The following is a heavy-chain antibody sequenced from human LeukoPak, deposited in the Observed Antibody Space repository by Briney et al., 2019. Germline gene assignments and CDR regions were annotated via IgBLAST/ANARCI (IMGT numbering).Heavy chain of an antibody. CDR3: AKDQEQLATFDY. CDR2: ISYDESNK. Sequence: GGSLRLSCAASGFTFSSYAMHWVRQAPGKGLEWVAVISYDESNKSYADSVKGRFTISRDNSKNTLYLQMNSLRAEDTAVYYCAKDQEQLATFDYWGQGTLVTVSS. V-gene: IGHV3-30-3*01. D-gene: IGHD6-6*01. CDR1: GFTFSSYA. J-gene: IGHJ4*02.